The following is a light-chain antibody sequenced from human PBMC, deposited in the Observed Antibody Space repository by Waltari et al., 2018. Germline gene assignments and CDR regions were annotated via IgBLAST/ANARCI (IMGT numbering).Light chain of an antibody. Sequence: EVVMTQSPATLPVSPGERVSLSCRASQSAKTSLAWYQQTPGQAPRLLIYRASTRAAGVPDRFSGSGSGTEFTLTISSLQSEDSAIYYCQQYNIWPWTFGPGTNVDIK. CDR2: RAS. CDR3: QQYNIWPWT. V-gene: IGKV3D-15*01. J-gene: IGKJ1*01. CDR1: QSAKTS.